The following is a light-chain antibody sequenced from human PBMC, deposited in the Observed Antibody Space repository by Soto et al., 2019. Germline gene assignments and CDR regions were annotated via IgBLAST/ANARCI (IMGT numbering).Light chain of an antibody. Sequence: DIQMTQSPSSLSVSVGDRVTITCQASQDISNFLNWYQQKPGRAPKLLIYDASNLETGVPSRFSGSGSWTHFTLTISSLQPEDIATYYCQQYDNLPSYTFGQGTKLEIK. J-gene: IGKJ2*01. CDR1: QDISNF. V-gene: IGKV1-33*01. CDR2: DAS. CDR3: QQYDNLPSYT.